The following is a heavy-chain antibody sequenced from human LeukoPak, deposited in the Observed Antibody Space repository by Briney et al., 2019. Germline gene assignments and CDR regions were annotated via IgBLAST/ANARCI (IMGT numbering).Heavy chain of an antibody. CDR1: GGSFSGYY. Sequence: SETLSLTCAVYGGSFSGYYWSWIRQPPGKGLEWIGEINHSGSTNYNPSLKSRVTISVDTSKNQFSLKLSSVTAADTAVYYCARGRVGGRTRSTMIVVVITDFDYWGQGTLVTVSS. V-gene: IGHV4-34*01. D-gene: IGHD3-22*01. J-gene: IGHJ4*02. CDR2: INHSGST. CDR3: ARGRVGGRTRSTMIVVVITDFDY.